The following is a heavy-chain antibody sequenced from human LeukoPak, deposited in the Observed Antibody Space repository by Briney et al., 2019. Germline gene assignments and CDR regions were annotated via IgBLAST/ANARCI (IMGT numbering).Heavy chain of an antibody. CDR3: ARGRRHYGSGSYPVDY. D-gene: IGHD3-10*01. J-gene: IGHJ4*02. CDR1: GFTFSSYW. V-gene: IGHV3-7*03. Sequence: GGSLRLSGAASGFTFSSYWMSWVRQAPGKGLEWVANIKQDGSEKYYVDSVKGRFTISRDNAKNSLYLQMNSLRAEDTAVYYCARGRRHYGSGSYPVDYWGQGTLVTVSS. CDR2: IKQDGSEK.